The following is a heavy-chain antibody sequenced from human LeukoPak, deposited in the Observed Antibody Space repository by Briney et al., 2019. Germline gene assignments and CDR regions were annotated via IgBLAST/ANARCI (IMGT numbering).Heavy chain of an antibody. V-gene: IGHV3-23*01. J-gene: IGHJ4*02. Sequence: GGSLRLSCVASGFTFSNYAMSWVRQAPGRGLEWIAALNRGRTFFQDSVRSRCTISRDNSKNTLYLQLNSLTGDDTAVYFCVKEVPTYGYFDYWGRGTLVTVSS. CDR3: VKEVPTYGYFDY. D-gene: IGHD2-21*01. CDR1: GFTFSNYA. CDR2: LNRGRT.